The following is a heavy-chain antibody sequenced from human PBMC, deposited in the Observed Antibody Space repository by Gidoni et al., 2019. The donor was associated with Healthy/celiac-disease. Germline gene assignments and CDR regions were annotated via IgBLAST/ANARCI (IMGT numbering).Heavy chain of an antibody. Sequence: QVQLVQSGAEVKKHGAAVKVSCKASGYTFTSYGISWVRQAPGQGLEWMGWISAYHGNTNYAQKLQGRVTMTTDTSTSTAYMELRRLRSDDAAVYYCARGMGAYLRHIVYYYMDVWGKGTTVTVSS. CDR3: ARGMGAYLRHIVYYYMDV. V-gene: IGHV1-18*04. J-gene: IGHJ6*03. D-gene: IGHD2-21*01. CDR2: ISAYHGNT. CDR1: GYTFTSYG.